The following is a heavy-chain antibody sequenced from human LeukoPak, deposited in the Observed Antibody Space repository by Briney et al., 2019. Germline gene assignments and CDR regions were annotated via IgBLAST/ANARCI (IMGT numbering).Heavy chain of an antibody. CDR2: IIPIFGTA. Sequence: SVKVSCKASGGTFSSYAISWVRQAPGQGLEWMEGIIPIFGTANYAQKFQGRVTITADESTSTAYMELSSLRSEDTAVYYCASGGMATPFDYWGQGTLVTVSS. CDR1: GGTFSSYA. V-gene: IGHV1-69*13. J-gene: IGHJ4*02. D-gene: IGHD5-24*01. CDR3: ASGGMATPFDY.